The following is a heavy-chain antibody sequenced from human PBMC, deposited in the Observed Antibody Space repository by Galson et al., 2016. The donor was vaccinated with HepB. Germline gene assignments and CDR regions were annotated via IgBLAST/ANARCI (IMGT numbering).Heavy chain of an antibody. J-gene: IGHJ5*02. Sequence: LRLSCAASGLNFNNYAITWVRQAPGTGLEWVSSISGSGVSSYLADSAKGRFTISRDNTYNTLSLHMNNLRAEDTARYFCVYSAGWSPFRSWGQGTQVTVSS. CDR3: VYSAGWSPFRS. CDR2: ISGSGVSS. V-gene: IGHV3-23*01. CDR1: GLNFNNYA. D-gene: IGHD6-19*01.